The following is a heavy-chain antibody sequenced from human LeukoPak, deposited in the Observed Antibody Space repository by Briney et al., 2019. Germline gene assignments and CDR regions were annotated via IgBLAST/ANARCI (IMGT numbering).Heavy chain of an antibody. V-gene: IGHV4-61*02. D-gene: IGHD2-2*01. CDR3: ARAPDWYFDL. Sequence: SETLSLTCTVSGGSINSGSYYWSWIRQPAGKGLEWIGRIYTSGSTNYNPSLKSRVTISVDTSKNQFSLKLSSVTAADTAVYYCARAPDWYFDLWGRGTLVTVSS. J-gene: IGHJ2*01. CDR1: GGSINSGSYY. CDR2: IYTSGST.